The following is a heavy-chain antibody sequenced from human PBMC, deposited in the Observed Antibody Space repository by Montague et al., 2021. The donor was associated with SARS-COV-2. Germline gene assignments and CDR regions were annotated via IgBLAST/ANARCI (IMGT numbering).Heavy chain of an antibody. CDR1: GGSISDHY. D-gene: IGHD1-7*01. J-gene: IGHJ6*02. CDR2: INHSGST. V-gene: IGHV4-34*01. CDR3: ARGRTGTTFYYYYYYGMDV. Sequence: SETLSLTCSVSGGSISDHYWSWIRQPPGKGLEWIGEINHSGSTNYNPSLRSRVTISVDTSKNQFSLKLSSVTAADTAVYYCARGRTGTTFYYYYYYGMDVWGQGTTVTVSS.